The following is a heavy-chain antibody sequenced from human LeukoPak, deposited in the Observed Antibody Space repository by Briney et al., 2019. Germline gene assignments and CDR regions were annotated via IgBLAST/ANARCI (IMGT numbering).Heavy chain of an antibody. CDR1: GFTFSSYD. J-gene: IGHJ6*03. Sequence: AGGSLRLSCAASGFTFSSYDMNWVRQAPGKGLEWVSYISSSSSTIYYADSVKGRFTISRDNAKNSLYLQMNSLRAEDTAVYYCARDGVVTALRSGYYYYMDVWGKGTTVTVSS. CDR3: ARDGVVTALRSGYYYYMDV. CDR2: ISSSSSTI. D-gene: IGHD2-21*02. V-gene: IGHV3-48*01.